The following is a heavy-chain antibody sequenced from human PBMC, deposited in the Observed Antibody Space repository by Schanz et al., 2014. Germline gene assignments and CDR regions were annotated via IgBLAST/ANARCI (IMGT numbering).Heavy chain of an antibody. D-gene: IGHD3-10*01. CDR3: AVLGGFGELPLDY. V-gene: IGHV4-34*08. Sequence: VQLVESGGGLVQPGGSLRLSCAASGFTVSSNYMSWIRQPPGKGLEWIGEINHSGSTRYNPSLKSRVTISVDTSKNQFSLKVRSVSVADTAVYYCAVLGGFGELPLDYRGQGTLVTVSS. CDR1: GFTVSSNY. J-gene: IGHJ4*02. CDR2: INHSGST.